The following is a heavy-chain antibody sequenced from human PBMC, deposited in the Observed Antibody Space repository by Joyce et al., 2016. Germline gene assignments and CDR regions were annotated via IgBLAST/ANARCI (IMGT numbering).Heavy chain of an antibody. Sequence: EVQLVESGGGLVKPGGSLRLSCAASGFTFSSYSMSWVRQAPGKGLVCISSLNSSSSYIKYTDAVKGRFTISRDNAKNSLYLQMNSPRVEDTAVYYCARSSYTNGIFDYWGQGTLVTVSS. D-gene: IGHD2-8*01. J-gene: IGHJ4*02. CDR2: LNSSSSYI. V-gene: IGHV3-21*01. CDR3: ARSSYTNGIFDY. CDR1: GFTFSSYS.